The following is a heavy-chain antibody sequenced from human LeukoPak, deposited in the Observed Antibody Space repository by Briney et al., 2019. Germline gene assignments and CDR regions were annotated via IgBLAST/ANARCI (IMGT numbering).Heavy chain of an antibody. CDR3: ARRTFHRVRYASVFDY. CDR2: IYYSANN. Sequence: SETLSLTCTVSGGSISSSSYYWGGIRQPPGKGLEWIGGIYYSANNSYDPTLKSRVTISVATSKIQFSMKLGSVTAADTAVYSCARRTFHRVRYASVFDYWRQGPLVTVSS. D-gene: IGHD3-10*01. V-gene: IGHV4-39*01. CDR1: GGSISSSSYY. J-gene: IGHJ4*02.